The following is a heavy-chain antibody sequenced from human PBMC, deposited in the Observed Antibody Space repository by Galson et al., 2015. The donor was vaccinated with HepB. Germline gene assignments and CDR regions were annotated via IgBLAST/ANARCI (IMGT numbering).Heavy chain of an antibody. Sequence: SVKVSCKASGGTFSTYAISWVRQAPGQGLEWMGGIIPVLGVPNYAQNFQGRVTITADKSTSTAYMELSSLRSEDTAMYYCAISDPYYYYYMDVWGKGTTVTVSS. CDR1: GGTFSTYA. CDR3: AISDPYYYYYMDV. CDR2: IIPVLGVP. V-gene: IGHV1-69*10. J-gene: IGHJ6*03.